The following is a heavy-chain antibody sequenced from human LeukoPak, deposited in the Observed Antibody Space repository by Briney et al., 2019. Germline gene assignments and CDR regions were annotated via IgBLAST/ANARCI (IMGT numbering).Heavy chain of an antibody. J-gene: IGHJ4*02. V-gene: IGHV1-2*02. CDR2: INPNSGGT. D-gene: IGHD5-18*01. CDR3: ARESWGGDTAMVSPYFDY. CDR1: GYTFTGYY. Sequence: ASVKVSYKASGYTFTGYYMHWVRQAPGQGLEWMGWINPNSGGTNYAQKFQGRVTMTRDTSISTAYMELSRLRSDDTAVYYCARESWGGDTAMVSPYFDYWGQGTLVTVSS.